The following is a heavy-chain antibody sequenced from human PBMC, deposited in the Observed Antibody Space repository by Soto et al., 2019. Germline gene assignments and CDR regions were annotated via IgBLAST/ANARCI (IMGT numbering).Heavy chain of an antibody. D-gene: IGHD1-26*01. CDR2: ISWNSGSI. J-gene: IGHJ4*02. V-gene: IGHV3-9*01. Sequence: EVQLVESGGGLVRLASSLELSFQAFDLTFDDYAFPWVGQAQGKGLEWVSGISWNSGSIGYADSVKGRFTISRDNAKNSLYLQMNSLRAEDTALYYCAKVGGSGSPFDYWGQGTLVTVSS. CDR1: DLTFDDYA. CDR3: AKVGGSGSPFDY.